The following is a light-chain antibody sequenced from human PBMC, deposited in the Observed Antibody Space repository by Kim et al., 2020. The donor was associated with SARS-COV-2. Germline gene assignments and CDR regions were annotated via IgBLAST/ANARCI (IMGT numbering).Light chain of an antibody. V-gene: IGLV2-11*01. CDR3: CSYAGGYTQVA. CDR2: DVN. J-gene: IGLJ2*01. CDR1: SSDVGGYNY. Sequence: QSALTQPRSVPGSPGQSVTISCTGTSSDVGGYNYVSWYQQFPGNAPRLMIYDVNKRPSGVPDRFSASKSGNTASLTISGLQADDEADYYCCSYAGGYTQVAFGGGTKLTVL.